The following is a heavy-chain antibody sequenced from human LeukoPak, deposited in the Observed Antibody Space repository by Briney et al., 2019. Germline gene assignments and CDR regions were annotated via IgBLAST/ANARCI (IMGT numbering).Heavy chain of an antibody. J-gene: IGHJ5*02. D-gene: IGHD2-2*01. CDR3: AKDRLGVAAASTNWFDP. Sequence: GGSLRLSYAASGVTFSSYGMHWVRQAPGKGLEWVAFRRYDGSNKYYADSVKGRFTISRDNSKNTLYLQMNSLRAEDTAVYYCAKDRLGVAAASTNWFDPWGQGTLVTVSS. CDR2: RRYDGSNK. V-gene: IGHV3-30*02. CDR1: GVTFSSYG.